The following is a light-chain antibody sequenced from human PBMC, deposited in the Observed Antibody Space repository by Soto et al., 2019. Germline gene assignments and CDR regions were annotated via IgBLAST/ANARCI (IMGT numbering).Light chain of an antibody. J-gene: IGLJ1*01. CDR2: GVT. CDR1: SSDVGRYNY. Sequence: QSVLTQPASVSGSPGQSITISCTGTSSDVGRYNYVSWYQQYPGRAPKLIIYGVTNRPSGVSDRFSGSKSGNVASLSISGLQAADEADYYCGSYTTTYVRIFGTGTKVTGL. V-gene: IGLV2-14*01. CDR3: GSYTTTYVRI.